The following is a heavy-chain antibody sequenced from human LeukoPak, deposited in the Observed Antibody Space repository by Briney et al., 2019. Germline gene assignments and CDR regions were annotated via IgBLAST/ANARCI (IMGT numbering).Heavy chain of an antibody. CDR2: ISSSSSYI. V-gene: IGHV3-21*01. Sequence: PGGSLRLSCAASGFTFSSYSMNWVRQAPGKGLEWVSSISSSSSYIYYADSVKGRFTISRDNAKNSLYLQMNSLRAEDTAVYYCARTYYDILTGYSRPYFDYWGQGTLVTVSS. CDR1: GFTFSSYS. CDR3: ARTYYDILTGYSRPYFDY. D-gene: IGHD3-9*01. J-gene: IGHJ4*02.